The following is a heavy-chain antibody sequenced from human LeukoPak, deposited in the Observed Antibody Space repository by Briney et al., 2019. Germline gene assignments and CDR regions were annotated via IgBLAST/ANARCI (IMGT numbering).Heavy chain of an antibody. D-gene: IGHD3-22*01. J-gene: IGHJ4*02. Sequence: GGSLRLSCAASGFTFSSYAMSWVRQAPGKGLEWVARIRSKADGGTTDYAAPVKDRFSLSGDDSKNTLYLQVNSLKTEDTGVYYCTTGPALSGYYAFDYWGQGTLVTVSS. CDR3: TTGPALSGYYAFDY. CDR1: GFTFSSYA. CDR2: IRSKADGGTT. V-gene: IGHV3-15*01.